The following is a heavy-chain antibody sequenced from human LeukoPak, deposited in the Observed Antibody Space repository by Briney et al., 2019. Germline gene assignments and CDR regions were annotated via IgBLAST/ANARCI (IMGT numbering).Heavy chain of an antibody. V-gene: IGHV4-34*01. CDR1: GGSFSGYY. CDR3: ARDSRDNYGSGSYPYY. Sequence: SETLSLTCAVYGGSFSGYYWTWIRQSPGKGLEWIGEINHRGSTNYNPSLMSRVTISVDTSKNQFSLKLSSVTAADTAVYYCARDSRDNYGSGSYPYYWGQGTLVTVSS. D-gene: IGHD3-10*01. J-gene: IGHJ4*02. CDR2: INHRGST.